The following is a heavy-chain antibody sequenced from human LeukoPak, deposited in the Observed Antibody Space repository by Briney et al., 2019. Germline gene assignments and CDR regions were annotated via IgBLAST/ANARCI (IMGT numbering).Heavy chain of an antibody. CDR3: ATAAHISLLSMVRGVNFDY. CDR1: GFTFSSYA. CDR2: ISGSGGST. J-gene: IGHJ4*02. Sequence: GGSLRLSCAASGFTFSSYAMSWVRQAPGKGLEWVSAISGSGGSTYYADSVKGRFTISRDNSKNTLYLQMNSLRAEDTAVYYCATAAHISLLSMVRGVNFDYWGQGTLVTVSS. D-gene: IGHD3-10*01. V-gene: IGHV3-23*01.